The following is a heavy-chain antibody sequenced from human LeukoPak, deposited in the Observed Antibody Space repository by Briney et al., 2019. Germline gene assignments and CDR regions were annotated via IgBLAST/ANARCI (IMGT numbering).Heavy chain of an antibody. CDR2: ISYDGSNK. Sequence: GGSLRLSCAASGFTFSSYCMRWVRQPPGKGLEWVGVISYDGSNKYYADSVKGRFTISRDNSKNTIYLQMNRLRAEATAAYDYAKARRYGDYGRYHGVGSFDYWGQGTLVTVSS. D-gene: IGHD4-17*01. J-gene: IGHJ4*02. V-gene: IGHV3-30*18. CDR3: AKARRYGDYGRYHGVGSFDY. CDR1: GFTFSSYC.